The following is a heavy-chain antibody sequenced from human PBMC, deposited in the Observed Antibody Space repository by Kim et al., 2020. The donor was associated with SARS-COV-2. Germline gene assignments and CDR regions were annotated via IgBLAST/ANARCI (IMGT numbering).Heavy chain of an antibody. J-gene: IGHJ4*02. D-gene: IGHD3-9*01. V-gene: IGHV3-33*01. CDR3: ARDRGTGYHYYFDY. Sequence: ADAVKGRFTISRDNSKNTLYLQMNSQRAEDTAVYYCARDRGTGYHYYFDYWGQGTLVTVSS.